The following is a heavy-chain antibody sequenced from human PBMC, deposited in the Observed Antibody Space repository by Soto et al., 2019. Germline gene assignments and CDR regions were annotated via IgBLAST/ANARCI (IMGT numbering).Heavy chain of an antibody. CDR1: GGSFSGYY. Sequence: QVQLQQWGAGLLTPSETLSLTCAVYGGSFSGYYWSWIRQPPGKGLEWIGEINHSGSTNYNPSLKSRVTISVDTSKNQFSLKLSSVTAADTAVYYCARGPKSSIAAQLVARRGNYYFDYWGQGTLVTVSS. D-gene: IGHD6-6*01. CDR2: INHSGST. CDR3: ARGPKSSIAAQLVARRGNYYFDY. J-gene: IGHJ4*02. V-gene: IGHV4-34*01.